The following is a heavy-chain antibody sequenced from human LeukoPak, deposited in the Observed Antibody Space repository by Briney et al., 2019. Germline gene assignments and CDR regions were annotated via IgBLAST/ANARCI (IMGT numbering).Heavy chain of an antibody. Sequence: ASVKVSCKASGYTFTSYDINWVRQATGQGLEWMGWKNPNSGNTGYAQKFQGRVTITRNTSISTAYMELSSLRSEDTAVYYCAREVPYCSSTSCYLRDAFDIWGQGTMVTVSS. CDR3: AREVPYCSSTSCYLRDAFDI. V-gene: IGHV1-8*03. CDR2: KNPNSGNT. D-gene: IGHD2-2*01. J-gene: IGHJ3*02. CDR1: GYTFTSYD.